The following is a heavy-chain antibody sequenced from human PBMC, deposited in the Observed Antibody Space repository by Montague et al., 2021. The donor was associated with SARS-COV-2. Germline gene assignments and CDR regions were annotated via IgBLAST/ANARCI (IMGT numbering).Heavy chain of an antibody. D-gene: IGHD3-22*01. CDR3: ARGRQHFNMIVVVMTGGEYYIDY. CDR1: GGSFSDNY. J-gene: IGHJ4*02. V-gene: IGHV4-34*01. CDR2: INHRGTS. Sequence: SEILSLTCAVYGGSFSDNYWSWIRKPPGKGLEWIGEINHRGTSNYNPSLKSRVSISVDTSKNQFSLYLGSVTAADTAVYYCARGRQHFNMIVVVMTGGEYYIDYWGQGTLVTVSS.